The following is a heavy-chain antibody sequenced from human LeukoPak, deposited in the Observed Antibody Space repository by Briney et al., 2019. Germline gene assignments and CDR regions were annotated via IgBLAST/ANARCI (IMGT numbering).Heavy chain of an antibody. D-gene: IGHD6-19*01. V-gene: IGHV3-30*18. CDR3: AKEKSVRGLYSSGWFYFDY. Sequence: GGSLRLSCAASGFTFSSYGMHWVRQAPGKGLEWVAVISYDGSNKYYADSVKGRFTISRDNSKNTLYLQMNSLRAEDTAVYYRAKEKSVRGLYSSGWFYFDYWGQGTLVTVSS. CDR2: ISYDGSNK. CDR1: GFTFSSYG. J-gene: IGHJ4*02.